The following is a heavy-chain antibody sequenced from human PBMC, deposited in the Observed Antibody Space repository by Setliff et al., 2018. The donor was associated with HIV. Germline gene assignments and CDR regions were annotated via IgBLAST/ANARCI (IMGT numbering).Heavy chain of an antibody. J-gene: IGHJ4*02. D-gene: IGHD2-15*01. CDR3: ARDPLGVGPAFDF. CDR1: GFGFSSYS. CDR2: IWTSSRI. V-gene: IGHV3-48*01. Sequence: PGGSLRLSCGASGFGFSSYSMNWVRQAPGKGLEWVSNIWTSSRISYGASVKGRFTISRYNAKNSLYLQMNSLRAEDTALYYCARDPLGVGPAFDFWGQGTLVTVSS.